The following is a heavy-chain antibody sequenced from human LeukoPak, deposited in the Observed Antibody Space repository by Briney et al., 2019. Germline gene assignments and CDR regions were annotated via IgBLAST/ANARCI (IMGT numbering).Heavy chain of an antibody. Sequence: SQTLSVTCTVSGGSISSGGYYWSWVRQHPGKGLEWIGYIYYSGNTYYNPSLKSRATISVDTSKNQFSLKLSSVTAADTAVYYCARSFSSNWYDWFDPWGQGALVSVSS. D-gene: IGHD6-13*01. J-gene: IGHJ5*02. CDR1: GGSISSGGYY. V-gene: IGHV4-31*03. CDR3: ARSFSSNWYDWFDP. CDR2: IYYSGNT.